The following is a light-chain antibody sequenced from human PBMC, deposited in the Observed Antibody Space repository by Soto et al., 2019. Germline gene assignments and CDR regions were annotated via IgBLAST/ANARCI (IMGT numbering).Light chain of an antibody. V-gene: IGKV2-28*01. J-gene: IGKJ4*01. CDR1: PSLLHSNGYNY. Sequence: DIVMTQSPLSLPVPPGAPASISCRSSPSLLHSNGYNYLDWYMQKPGQSPQLXIYAASSLQSGVPSRFSGSGSGTDFTLTISSLQPEDCATYYCQQTYGPPLTFGGGTKVDIK. CDR3: QQTYGPPLT. CDR2: AAS.